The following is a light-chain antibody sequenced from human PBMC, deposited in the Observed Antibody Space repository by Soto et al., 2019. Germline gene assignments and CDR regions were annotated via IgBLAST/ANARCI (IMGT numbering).Light chain of an antibody. CDR1: QSATTNF. Sequence: LSPGTVSFYKGERATLSCRASQSATTNFLAWYQQIPGQAPRLLIYGAYSRATGIPDRFSGSGSGTDFTLTISRLEPEDFAVYYCQQYGSSPCPFGQRSKAAI. CDR3: QQYGSSPCP. V-gene: IGKV3-20*01. CDR2: GAY. J-gene: IGKJ1*01.